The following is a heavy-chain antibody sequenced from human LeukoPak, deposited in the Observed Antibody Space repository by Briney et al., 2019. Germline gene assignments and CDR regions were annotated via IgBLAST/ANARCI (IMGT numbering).Heavy chain of an antibody. Sequence: PSETLSLTCTVSGGSISSGDYYWSWIRQPPGKGLEWIGYIYYSGSTYYNPSLKSRVTISVDTSKHQFSLKLTSVTAADTAVYYCARLEEGFFDLWGRGTLVTVSS. CDR2: IYYSGST. CDR1: GGSISSGDYY. CDR3: ARLEEGFFDL. J-gene: IGHJ2*01. V-gene: IGHV4-30-4*08.